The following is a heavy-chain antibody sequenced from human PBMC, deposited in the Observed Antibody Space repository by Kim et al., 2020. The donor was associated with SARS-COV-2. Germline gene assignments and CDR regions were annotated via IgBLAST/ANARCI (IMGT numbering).Heavy chain of an antibody. D-gene: IGHD5-12*01. CDR3: ATEVRDGYNFYYYGMDV. J-gene: IGHJ6*02. CDR2: IIPMFDSP. CDR1: GGTFSSYA. V-gene: IGHV1-69*06. Sequence: SVKVSCKASGGTFSSYAFSWVRQAPGQGLDWMGGIIPMFDSPNYAQEFLGRVTITADKSTSTAYMELSSLRSEDTAVYYCATEVRDGYNFYYYGMDVWGQGTTVTVSS.